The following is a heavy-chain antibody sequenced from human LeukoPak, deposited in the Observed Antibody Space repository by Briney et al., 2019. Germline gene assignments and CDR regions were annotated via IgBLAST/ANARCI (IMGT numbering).Heavy chain of an antibody. Sequence: TLSLTCTVSGGSISSYYWSWIRQPPGKALEWLALIYWDDDKRYSPSLKSRLTITKDTSKNQVVLTMTNMDPVDTATYYCAHAPGYSSGWYDYRFDYWGQGTLVTVSS. CDR2: IYWDDDK. V-gene: IGHV2-5*08. CDR3: AHAPGYSSGWYDYRFDY. CDR1: GGSISSYYW. J-gene: IGHJ4*02. D-gene: IGHD6-19*01.